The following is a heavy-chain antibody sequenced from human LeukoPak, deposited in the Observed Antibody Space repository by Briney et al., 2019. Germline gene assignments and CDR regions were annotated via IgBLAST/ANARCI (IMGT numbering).Heavy chain of an antibody. CDR1: GGSISSYY. CDR2: IYYSGST. J-gene: IGHJ3*02. Sequence: SETLSLTCTVSGGSISSYYWSWIRQPPGKGLEWIGYIYYSGSTNYNPSLKSRVTISVDTSKNQFSLKLSSVTAADTAVYYCARHPPTTVVTTVSVAFDIWGQGTMVTVSS. V-gene: IGHV4-59*08. CDR3: ARHPPTTVVTTVSVAFDI. D-gene: IGHD4-23*01.